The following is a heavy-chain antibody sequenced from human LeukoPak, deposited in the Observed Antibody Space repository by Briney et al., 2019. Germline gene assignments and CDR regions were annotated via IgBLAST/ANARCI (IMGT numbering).Heavy chain of an antibody. D-gene: IGHD3-9*01. V-gene: IGHV3-9*01. J-gene: IGHJ4*02. CDR1: GFTFDDYA. CDR3: ARGVRYFDLPDY. CDR2: ISRNSGSI. Sequence: GGSLRLSCAASGFTFDDYAMHWVRQAPGKGLEWVSGISRNSGSIGYADSVKGRFTISRDNAKNSLYLQMNSLRAEDTALYYCARGVRYFDLPDYWGQGTLVTVSS.